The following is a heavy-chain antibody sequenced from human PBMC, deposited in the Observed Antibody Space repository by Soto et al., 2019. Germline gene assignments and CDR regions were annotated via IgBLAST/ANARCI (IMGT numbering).Heavy chain of an antibody. CDR1: GGSMSPYY. V-gene: IGHV4-59*01. CDR3: ARGLAPVVFAD. CDR2: VDYSGYT. D-gene: IGHD2-21*01. J-gene: IGHJ4*02. Sequence: QVQLQESGPGLVKASETLSLTCTVSGGSMSPYYWCWIRQAPGVGLEWITYVDYSGYTHYKPSLRCRVSICGSPSIPQASLTLTAVTASDTAFLYCARGLAPVVFADWGPGALVPVAS.